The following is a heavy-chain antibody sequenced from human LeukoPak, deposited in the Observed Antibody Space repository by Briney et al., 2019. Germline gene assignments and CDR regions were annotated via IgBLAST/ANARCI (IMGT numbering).Heavy chain of an antibody. D-gene: IGHD6-19*01. CDR2: INHSGST. V-gene: IGHV4-39*07. CDR3: ARRSPYSTGWSSYFDY. CDR1: GGSISSSSYY. Sequence: SETLSLTCTVSGGSISSSSYYWAWIRQPPGKGLEWIGEINHSGSTNYNPSLKSRVTISVDTSKNQFSLKLSSVTAADTAVYYCARRSPYSTGWSSYFDYWGQGALVTVSS. J-gene: IGHJ4*02.